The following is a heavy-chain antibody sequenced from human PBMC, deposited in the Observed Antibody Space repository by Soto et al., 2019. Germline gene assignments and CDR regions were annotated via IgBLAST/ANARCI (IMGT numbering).Heavy chain of an antibody. V-gene: IGHV1-8*01. Sequence: QVQLVQSGAEVKKPGASVKVSCKASGYTFTSYDINWVRQATGQGLEWMGWMNPNSGNTGYAQKFQGRVTMTRNTSXSXXYMELSSLRSEDTAVYYCARDASPPGYYYYYGMDVWGQGTTVTVSS. CDR2: MNPNSGNT. J-gene: IGHJ6*02. D-gene: IGHD1-1*01. CDR3: ARDASPPGYYYYYGMDV. CDR1: GYTFTSYD.